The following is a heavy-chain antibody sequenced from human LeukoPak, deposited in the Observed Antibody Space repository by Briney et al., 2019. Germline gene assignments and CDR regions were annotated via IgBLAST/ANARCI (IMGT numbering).Heavy chain of an antibody. V-gene: IGHV1-2*02. CDR1: GYTFTGYY. D-gene: IGHD6-13*01. CDR3: ARSLTGSGWYDY. CDR2: INPNSGGT. Sequence: ASVKVSCKASGYTFTGYYMHWVRQAPGQGLEWMGWINPNSGGTNYAQKFQGRVTMTRDTSISTAYMELSRLRSDDTAVYYCARSLTGSGWYDYWGQGTLVTVSS. J-gene: IGHJ4*02.